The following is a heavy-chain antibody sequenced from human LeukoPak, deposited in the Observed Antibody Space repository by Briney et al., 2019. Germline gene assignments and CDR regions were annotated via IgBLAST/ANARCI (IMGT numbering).Heavy chain of an antibody. CDR3: ARASDPWLQLS. V-gene: IGHV3-7*05. D-gene: IGHD5-24*01. CDR1: GFTFSNYW. CDR2: IKQDGSEK. J-gene: IGHJ5*02. Sequence: GGSLRLSCAASGFTFSNYWMIWVRQAPGKGLEWVGDIKQDGSEKRYADSVRGRFSISRDNAQTSLYLRMNSLRAEDTAVYYCARASDPWLQLSWGQGTLVTVSS.